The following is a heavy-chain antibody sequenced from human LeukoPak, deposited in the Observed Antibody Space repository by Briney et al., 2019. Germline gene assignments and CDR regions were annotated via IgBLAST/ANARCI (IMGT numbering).Heavy chain of an antibody. D-gene: IGHD3/OR15-3a*01. CDR3: AKEIPLIIIFPPPRPPSGLAV. Sequence: GRSVSLSGAGSGLSFNIFGMGWAGQAPGKGLEWVTLISFDGSDKYYADSVKGRYTISSDNSKNTLYLQMNSLTPGAAAGYSCAKEIPLIIIFPPPRPPSGLAVWGAGTTVTVS. V-gene: IGHV3-30*18. CDR1: GLSFNIFG. CDR2: ISFDGSDK. J-gene: IGHJ6*02.